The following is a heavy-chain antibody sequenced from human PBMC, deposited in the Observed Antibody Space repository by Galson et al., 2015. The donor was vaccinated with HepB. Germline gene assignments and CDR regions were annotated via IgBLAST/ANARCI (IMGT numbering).Heavy chain of an antibody. Sequence: SLRLSCAASGFTVSSNYMSWVRQAPGKGLEWVSVIYSGGSTYYADSVKGRFTISRDNSKNTLYLQMNSLRVEDTAVYYCARAAYYRGPCDSWGQGTLVTVSS. CDR1: GFTVSSNY. CDR2: IYSGGST. V-gene: IGHV3-53*01. J-gene: IGHJ4*02. CDR3: ARAAYYRGPCDS. D-gene: IGHD3-22*01.